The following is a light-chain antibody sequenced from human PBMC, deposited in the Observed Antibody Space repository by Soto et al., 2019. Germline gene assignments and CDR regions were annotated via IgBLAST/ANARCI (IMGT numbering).Light chain of an antibody. CDR2: EVN. J-gene: IGLJ1*01. V-gene: IGLV2-8*01. CDR1: STDVGGYDY. CDR3: TSYAGGNNV. Sequence: QSALTQPPSASGSPGQSVTISCTGTSTDVGGYDYVSWYQQHPGKVPKLMIYEVNKRPSGVPDRFSGSKSDNTASLTVSGLQPEDEADYYCTSYAGGNNVFGTGTKLTVL.